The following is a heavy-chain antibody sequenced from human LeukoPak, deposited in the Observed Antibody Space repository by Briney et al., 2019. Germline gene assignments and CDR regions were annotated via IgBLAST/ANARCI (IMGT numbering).Heavy chain of an antibody. CDR1: GGSISSGSYY. J-gene: IGHJ5*02. CDR2: IYTSGST. D-gene: IGHD3-22*01. CDR3: ARDTHDSSHHNWFDP. Sequence: SQTLSLTCTVSGGSISSGSYYWSWIRQPAGKGLEWIGRIYTSGSTNYNPSLKSRVTISVDTSKNQFSLKLSSVTAADTAVYYCARDTHDSSHHNWFDPWGQGTLVTVSS. V-gene: IGHV4-61*02.